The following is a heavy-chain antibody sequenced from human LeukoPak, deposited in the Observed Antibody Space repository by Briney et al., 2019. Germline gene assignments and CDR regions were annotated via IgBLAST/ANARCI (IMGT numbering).Heavy chain of an antibody. Sequence: SETLSLTCAVYGGSFSGYYWSWIRQPPGKGLEWIGEINHSGSTNYNPSLKSRVTISVDTSKNQFSLKLSSVTAADTAVYYCARVVDYYGSEVPLFDYWGQGTLVTVSS. CDR3: ARVVDYYGSEVPLFDY. CDR2: INHSGST. D-gene: IGHD3-10*01. V-gene: IGHV4-34*01. J-gene: IGHJ4*02. CDR1: GGSFSGYY.